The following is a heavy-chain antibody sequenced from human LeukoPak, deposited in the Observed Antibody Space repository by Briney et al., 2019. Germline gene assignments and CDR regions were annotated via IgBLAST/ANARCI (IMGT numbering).Heavy chain of an antibody. D-gene: IGHD4-17*01. J-gene: IGHJ4*02. Sequence: GGSLRLSCAASGFTFSSYAMHWVRQAPGKGLEWVAVISYDGSNKYYADSVKGRFTISRDNSENTLYLQMNSLRAEDTAVYYCARDRGMTTVTTPDYWGQGTLVTVSS. CDR1: GFTFSSYA. V-gene: IGHV3-30*04. CDR3: ARDRGMTTVTTPDY. CDR2: ISYDGSNK.